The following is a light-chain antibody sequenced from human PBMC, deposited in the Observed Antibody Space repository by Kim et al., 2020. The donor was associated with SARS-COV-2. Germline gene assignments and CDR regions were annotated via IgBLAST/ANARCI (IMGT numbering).Light chain of an antibody. CDR3: QACGAGVRV. V-gene: IGLV4-69*01. CDR2: LYSNGRH. J-gene: IGLJ3*02. CDR1: SGHSNYA. Sequence: ASVKLTCTLSSGHSNYAIAWHQQQPEKGHRYLMKLYSNGRHSKGDGIPDRFSGSSSGAERSLIISSLQSEDEADYFCQACGAGVRVFGGGTKVTVL.